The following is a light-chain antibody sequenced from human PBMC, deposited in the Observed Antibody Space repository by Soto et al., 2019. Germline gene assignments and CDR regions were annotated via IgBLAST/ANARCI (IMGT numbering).Light chain of an antibody. J-gene: IGKJ3*01. CDR3: QKYKSAPYT. CDR1: QGISNS. V-gene: IGKV1-27*01. CDR2: DAS. Sequence: DIQMTQSPSSLSASIGDRVTITCRASQGISNSLAWYQQKPGKGPSLLIYDASTLQSGVPSRFSGSGSGTDFTLTINSLQPEDVAPYYCQKYKSAPYTFGPGTKVDIK.